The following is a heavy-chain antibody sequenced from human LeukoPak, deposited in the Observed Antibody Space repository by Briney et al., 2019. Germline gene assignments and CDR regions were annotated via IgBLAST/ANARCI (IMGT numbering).Heavy chain of an antibody. CDR1: GGSISSYY. CDR2: IYSSGST. V-gene: IGHV4-59*01. D-gene: IGHD6-19*01. Sequence: PSETLSLTCTVSGGSISSYYWSWIRQPPGKGLEWIGYIYSSGSTNCNPSLKSRVTISVDTSKNQFSLKLSSVTAADTAVYFCARVGSGSFDYWGHGTLVTASS. J-gene: IGHJ4*01. CDR3: ARVGSGSFDY.